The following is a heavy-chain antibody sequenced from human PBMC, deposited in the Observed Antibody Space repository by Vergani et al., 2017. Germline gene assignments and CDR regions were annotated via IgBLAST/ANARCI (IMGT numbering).Heavy chain of an antibody. V-gene: IGHV1-3*01. J-gene: IGHJ4*02. CDR1: GGTFSSYA. Sequence: QVQLVQSGAEVKKPGSSVKVSCKASGGTFSSYAISWVRQAPGQGLEWMGWINDGNGDTKYSQKFQGRVTITRDISASTAYMELSSLRSEDTAVYYCARGGVFGVVTPPDYWGQGTLVTVSS. D-gene: IGHD3-3*01. CDR2: INDGNGDT. CDR3: ARGGVFGVVTPPDY.